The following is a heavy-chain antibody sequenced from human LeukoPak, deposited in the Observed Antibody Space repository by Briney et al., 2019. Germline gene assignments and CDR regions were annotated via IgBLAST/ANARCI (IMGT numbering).Heavy chain of an antibody. CDR2: IYDSGST. CDR1: GGSISSYY. J-gene: IGHJ3*02. V-gene: IGHV4-59*01. D-gene: IGHD3-22*01. Sequence: PSETLSLTCSVSGGSISSYYWSWIREPPGKGLEWIGYIYDSGSTNYNPSLKSRVTISVDTSKNQFSLKLSSVTAADTAVYYCACLTTADAFDIWGQGTMVTVSS. CDR3: ACLTTADAFDI.